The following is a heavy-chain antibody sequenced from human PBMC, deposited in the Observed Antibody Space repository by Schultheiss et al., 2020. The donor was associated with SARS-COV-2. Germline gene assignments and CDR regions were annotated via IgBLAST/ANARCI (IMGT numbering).Heavy chain of an antibody. V-gene: IGHV2-5*02. CDR2: IFWDDDK. D-gene: IGHD3-10*01. J-gene: IGHJ4*02. CDR1: GFSLSTSGVG. CDR3: VHRGRFGEYTGRGTDY. Sequence: SGPTLVKPTQTLTLTCTFSGFSLSTSGVGVGWIRQPPGKALEWLALIFWDDDKRYSPSLKSRLTITKDTSRNQVVLTMTNMDPADTATYYCVHRGRFGEYTGRGTDYWGQGTLVTVSS.